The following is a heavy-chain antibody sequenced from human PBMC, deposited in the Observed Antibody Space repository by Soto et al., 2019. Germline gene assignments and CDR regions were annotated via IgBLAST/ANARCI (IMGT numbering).Heavy chain of an antibody. D-gene: IGHD2-2*01. Sequence: PSETLSLTCTVSGGSISSYYWSWIRQPPGKGLEWIGYIYYSGSTNYNPSLKSRVTISVDTSKNQFSLKLSSVTAADTAVYYCARFDCSSTSCYLAQGFNYNWFDPWGQGTLVTVSS. CDR2: IYYSGST. J-gene: IGHJ5*02. V-gene: IGHV4-59*08. CDR3: ARFDCSSTSCYLAQGFNYNWFDP. CDR1: GGSISSYY.